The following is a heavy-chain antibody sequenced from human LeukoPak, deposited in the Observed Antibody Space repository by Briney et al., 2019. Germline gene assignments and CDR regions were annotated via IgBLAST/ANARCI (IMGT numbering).Heavy chain of an antibody. CDR3: ARDLDNYSGSGSYYNGDPLFQH. D-gene: IGHD3-10*01. CDR1: GYTFTGFC. V-gene: IGHV1-2*02. J-gene: IGHJ1*01. CDR2: LNPNSGGT. Sequence: ASVKVSCKASGYTFTGFCIHWVRQAPGQGLEWMGWLNPNSGGTNYAQNFQGRVTMTRDTSISTGYMELSRLRSNDTAVYYCARDLDNYSGSGSYYNGDPLFQHWGQGTLVTVSS.